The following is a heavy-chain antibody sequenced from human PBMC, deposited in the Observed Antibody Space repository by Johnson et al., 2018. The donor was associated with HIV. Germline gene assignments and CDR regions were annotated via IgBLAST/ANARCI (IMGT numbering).Heavy chain of an antibody. CDR1: GFTFRSYA. CDR3: APLGDAFDI. V-gene: IGHV3-30*04. CDR2: ISYDGTST. Sequence: QVQLVESGGGVVQPGRSLRLSCAASGFTFRSYAMHWVRQAPGKGLEWVAVISYDGTSTYYADSVKCRFTISRDTSKNTLYLQLNSLRAEDTAVYYCAPLGDAFDIWGQGTMVTVSS. J-gene: IGHJ3*02. D-gene: IGHD7-27*01.